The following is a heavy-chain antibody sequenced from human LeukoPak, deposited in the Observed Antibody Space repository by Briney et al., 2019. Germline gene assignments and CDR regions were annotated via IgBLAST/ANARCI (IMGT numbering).Heavy chain of an antibody. J-gene: IGHJ6*04. V-gene: IGHV4-34*01. CDR3: ARDRPVLRFLEWSSLDV. CDR2: INHSGST. Sequence: SETLSLTCAVYGGSFSGYYWSWIRQPPGKGLEWIGEINHSGSTNYNPSLKGRVTISVDTSKNQFSLKLSSVTAADTAVYYCARDRPVLRFLEWSSLDVWGKGTTVTVSS. CDR1: GGSFSGYY. D-gene: IGHD3-3*01.